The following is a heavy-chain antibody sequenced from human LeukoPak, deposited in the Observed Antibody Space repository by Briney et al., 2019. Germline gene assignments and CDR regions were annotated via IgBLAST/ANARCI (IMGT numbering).Heavy chain of an antibody. D-gene: IGHD3-22*01. CDR2: IYYSGST. Sequence: SETLSLTCTVSGGSISSHYWSWIRQPPGKGLEWIGYIYYSGSTNYNPSLKSRVTISVDTSKNQFSLKLSSVAAADTAVYYCARGSDISSITMIVVPFDYWGQGTLVTVSS. V-gene: IGHV4-59*11. CDR1: GGSISSHY. CDR3: ARGSDISSITMIVVPFDY. J-gene: IGHJ4*02.